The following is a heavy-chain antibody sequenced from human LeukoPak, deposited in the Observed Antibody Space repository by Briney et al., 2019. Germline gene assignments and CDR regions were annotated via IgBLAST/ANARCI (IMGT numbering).Heavy chain of an antibody. D-gene: IGHD3-10*01. Sequence: PGGSLRLSCAASGFTFSSYGMHWVRQAPGKGLEWVAFIRYDGSNKYYADSVKGRFTISRDNSKNTLYLQMNSLRAEDTAVFYCAKVTDYYNSGSNGGFDYWGQGTLVTVSS. CDR3: AKVTDYYNSGSNGGFDY. CDR1: GFTFSSYG. V-gene: IGHV3-30*02. CDR2: IRYDGSNK. J-gene: IGHJ4*02.